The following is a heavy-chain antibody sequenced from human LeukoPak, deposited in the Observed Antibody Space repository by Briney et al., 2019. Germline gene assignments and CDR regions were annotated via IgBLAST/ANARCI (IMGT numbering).Heavy chain of an antibody. J-gene: IGHJ4*02. V-gene: IGHV4-4*07. CDR1: GGSISSYY. CDR3: AREGDCSSTSCYLDY. Sequence: SETLSLTCTVSGGSISSYYWSWIRQPAGKGLEWIGRIYTSGSTNYNPSLKSRVTMSVDTSKNQFSLKLSSVTAADTAVYYCAREGDCSSTSCYLDYWGQGTLVTVSS. CDR2: IYTSGST. D-gene: IGHD2-2*01.